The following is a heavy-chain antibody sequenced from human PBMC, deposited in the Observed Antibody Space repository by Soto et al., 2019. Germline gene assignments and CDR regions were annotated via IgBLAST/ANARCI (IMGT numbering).Heavy chain of an antibody. CDR3: ARPSNYDFWSGLVPYYYYYGMDV. CDR1: GFTFSSYS. Sequence: NPGGSLRLSCAASGFTFSSYSMNWVRQAPGKGLEWVSSISSSSYIYYADSVKGRFTISRDNAKNSLYLQMNSLRAEDTAVYYCARPSNYDFWSGLVPYYYYYGMDVWGQGTTVTVSS. V-gene: IGHV3-21*01. D-gene: IGHD3-3*01. J-gene: IGHJ6*02. CDR2: ISSSSYI.